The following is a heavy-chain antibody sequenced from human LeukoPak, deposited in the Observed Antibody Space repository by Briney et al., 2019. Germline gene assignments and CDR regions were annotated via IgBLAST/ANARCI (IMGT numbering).Heavy chain of an antibody. V-gene: IGHV3-30-3*01. J-gene: IGHJ4*02. CDR2: ISFDGSNT. CDR3: ARVYYGSGSPRHFDY. D-gene: IGHD3-10*01. Sequence: GGSLRLSCAASGFTFSTYTMHWVRQAPGKGLEWVAFISFDGSNTYYADSVKGRFTISRDNSKNTLYLQMNSLRAEDTAVYYCARVYYGSGSPRHFDYWGQGALVTVSS. CDR1: GFTFSTYT.